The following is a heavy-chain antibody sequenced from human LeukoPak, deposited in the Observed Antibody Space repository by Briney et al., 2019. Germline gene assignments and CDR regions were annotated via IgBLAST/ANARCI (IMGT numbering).Heavy chain of an antibody. Sequence: PGGSLRLSCAASGFTFNTYGMHWVRQAPDKGLEWVAFIRYDGADKYYADSVKGRFTIFRDNSKNTLYLQMNSLRVEDSAVYYCAKVLSKGGGYYLTDFWGQGTLVTVSS. CDR3: AKVLSKGGGYYLTDF. V-gene: IGHV3-30*02. D-gene: IGHD3-22*01. CDR2: IRYDGADK. CDR1: GFTFNTYG. J-gene: IGHJ4*02.